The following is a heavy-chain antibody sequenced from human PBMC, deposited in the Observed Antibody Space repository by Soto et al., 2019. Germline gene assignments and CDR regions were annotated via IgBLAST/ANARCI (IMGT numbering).Heavy chain of an antibody. CDR2: IYYSGST. J-gene: IGHJ4*02. V-gene: IGHV4-59*08. D-gene: IGHD3-16*02. CDR1: GGSISSYY. CDR3: ARRVDYVWGSYRYSPYFDY. Sequence: QVQLQESGPGLVKPSETLSLTCTVSGGSISSYYWSWIRQPPGKGLEWIGYIYYSGSTNDNPSLKSRVTISVDTSKNQVSLKLSSVTAADTAVYYCARRVDYVWGSYRYSPYFDYWCQGTLVTVSS.